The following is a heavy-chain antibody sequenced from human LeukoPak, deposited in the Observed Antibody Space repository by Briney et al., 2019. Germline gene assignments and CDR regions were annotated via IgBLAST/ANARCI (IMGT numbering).Heavy chain of an antibody. CDR3: TKANTMTTRGYFDY. Sequence: PGGSLRLSCTASGSTFDDYAMHWVRQVPGKGLEWVAGISWHSDHIAYAGSVKGRFTISRDNAKNSLYLHMNSLRTEDTALYYCTKANTMTTRGYFDYWAQGTLVPVSS. CDR1: GSTFDDYA. D-gene: IGHD4-17*01. V-gene: IGHV3-9*01. CDR2: ISWHSDHI. J-gene: IGHJ4*02.